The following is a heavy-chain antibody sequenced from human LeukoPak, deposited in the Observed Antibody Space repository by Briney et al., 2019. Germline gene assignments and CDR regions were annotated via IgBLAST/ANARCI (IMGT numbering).Heavy chain of an antibody. CDR1: GFTFSSYA. V-gene: IGHV3-23*01. CDR3: AKLSTGRLQLGHFDL. CDR2: ISGSGSST. J-gene: IGHJ2*01. Sequence: GGSLRLSCAASGFTFSSYAMSWVRQAPGKGLEWVSAISGSGSSTYYADSVKGRFTISRDNSKNTLYLQMNSLRAEDTAVYYCAKLSTGRLQLGHFDLWGRGTLVTVSS. D-gene: IGHD5-24*01.